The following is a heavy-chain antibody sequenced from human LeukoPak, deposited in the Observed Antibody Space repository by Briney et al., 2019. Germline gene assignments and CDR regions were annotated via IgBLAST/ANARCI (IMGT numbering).Heavy chain of an antibody. CDR3: ARGQQWLVRYFDY. D-gene: IGHD6-19*01. Sequence: GGSLRLSCVASGFSFNNFAITWVRQAPGKGLEWVSYIGGRGSNICYADSVKGRFTISRDNAKNSVNLQMNSLRAEDTAVYYCARGQQWLVRYFDYWGQGTLVTVSS. V-gene: IGHV3-48*01. CDR1: GFSFNNFA. J-gene: IGHJ4*02. CDR2: IGGRGSNI.